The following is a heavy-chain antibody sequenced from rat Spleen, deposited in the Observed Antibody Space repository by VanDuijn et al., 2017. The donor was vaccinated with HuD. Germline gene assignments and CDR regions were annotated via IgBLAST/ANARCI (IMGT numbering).Heavy chain of an antibody. D-gene: IGHD1-10*01. CDR3: ARYTATISFDY. CDR2: ISYSGSS. V-gene: IGHV3-1*01. J-gene: IGHJ2*01. CDR1: NYSITSAY. Sequence: EVQLQESGPGLVKPSQSLSLTCSVTNYSITSAYWGWIRKFPGSKMEWIGHISYSGSSSYSPSLKGRISITRDTSKNQFFLHLNSVTTEDTATYFCARYTATISFDYWGQGVMVTVSS.